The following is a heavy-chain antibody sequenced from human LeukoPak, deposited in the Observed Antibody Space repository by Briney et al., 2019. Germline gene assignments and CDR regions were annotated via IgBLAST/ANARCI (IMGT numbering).Heavy chain of an antibody. CDR2: ISSSGSTI. D-gene: IGHD3-3*01. V-gene: IGHV3-48*03. J-gene: IGHJ6*02. Sequence: GGSLRLSCAASGFTFSSYEMNWVRQAPGKGLEWASYISSSGSTIYYADSVEGRFTISRDNAKNSLYLQMNSLRAEDTAVYYCARDLGDFWSGYYYYYYYGMDVWGQGTTVTVSS. CDR1: GFTFSSYE. CDR3: ARDLGDFWSGYYYYYYYGMDV.